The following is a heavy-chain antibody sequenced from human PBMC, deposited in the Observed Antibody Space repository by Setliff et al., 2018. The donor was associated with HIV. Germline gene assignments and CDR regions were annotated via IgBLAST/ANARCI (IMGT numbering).Heavy chain of an antibody. CDR3: TTAVAQNWYGSGNENY. J-gene: IGHJ4*02. V-gene: IGHV3-48*01. CDR2: ISSSGDSV. Sequence: GGSLRLSCAASGFPFSNYCMNWVRQAPGKGLQWLSYISSSGDSVYGDSMKGRITISRDKANNSLYLQIHSLTAEDTAVYYCTTAVAQNWYGSGNENYWGQGTLVTVSS. CDR1: GFPFSNYC. D-gene: IGHD3-10*01.